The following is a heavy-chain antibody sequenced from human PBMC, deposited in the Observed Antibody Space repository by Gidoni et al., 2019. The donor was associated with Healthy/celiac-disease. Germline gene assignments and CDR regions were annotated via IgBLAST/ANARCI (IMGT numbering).Heavy chain of an antibody. CDR1: GFTFSSSS. J-gene: IGHJ6*02. CDR3: ARDGTMVRGVIASYGMDV. Sequence: EVQLVASGGGLVKPGGSLRLSCAASGFTFSSSSMNWVRQAPGKGLEWVSSISSSSSYIYYADSVKGRFTISRDNAKNSLYLQMNSLRAEDTAVYYCARDGTMVRGVIASYGMDVWGQGTTVTVSS. V-gene: IGHV3-21*01. D-gene: IGHD3-10*01. CDR2: ISSSSSYI.